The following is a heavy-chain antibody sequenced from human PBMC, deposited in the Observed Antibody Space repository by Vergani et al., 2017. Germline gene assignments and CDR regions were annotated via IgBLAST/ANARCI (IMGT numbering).Heavy chain of an antibody. J-gene: IGHJ6*02. V-gene: IGHV1-18*01. D-gene: IGHD3-16*01. CDR1: GYTFTRYG. Sequence: QVQLVQSGAEVKKPGASVKVSCKASGYTFTRYGISWVRQSPGQGLEWIGWIIAYNGNTNYTQKLQGRVTMTTDTSTSTAYMELRSLRSDDTAVYYCAISWGGWDKNGMDVWGQGTTVTVSS. CDR2: IIAYNGNT. CDR3: AISWGGWDKNGMDV.